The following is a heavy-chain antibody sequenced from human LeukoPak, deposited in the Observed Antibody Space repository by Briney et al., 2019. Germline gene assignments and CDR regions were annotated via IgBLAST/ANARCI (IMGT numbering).Heavy chain of an antibody. J-gene: IGHJ6*03. D-gene: IGHD2-21*01. CDR2: IIPIFGTA. V-gene: IGHV1-69*05. Sequence: ASVKVSCKASGGTFSSYAISWVRQAPGQGLEWMGRIIPIFGTADYAQKFQGRVTITTDESTSTAYMELSSLRSEDTAVYYCARDVFDYYYMDVWGKGTTVTVFS. CDR1: GGTFSSYA. CDR3: ARDVFDYYYMDV.